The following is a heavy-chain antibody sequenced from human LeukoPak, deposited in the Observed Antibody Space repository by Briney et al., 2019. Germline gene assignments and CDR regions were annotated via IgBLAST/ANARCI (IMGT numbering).Heavy chain of an antibody. J-gene: IGHJ3*02. Sequence: SVKVSCKASGGTFSSYAISWVRQAPGQGLEWMGGIIPIFGTANYAQKFQGRVTITADKSTSTAYMELSSLRSEDTAVYYCAINVPATADAFDIWGQGTMVTVSS. CDR3: AINVPATADAFDI. CDR1: GGTFSSYA. D-gene: IGHD2-2*01. CDR2: IIPIFGTA. V-gene: IGHV1-69*06.